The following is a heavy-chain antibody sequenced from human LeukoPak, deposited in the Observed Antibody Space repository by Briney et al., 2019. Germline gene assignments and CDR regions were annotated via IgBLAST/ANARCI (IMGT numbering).Heavy chain of an antibody. CDR2: VYYTGAT. V-gene: IGHV4-59*01. CDR1: GGSIGDYY. J-gene: IGHJ5*02. CDR3: ARCGNSYGTGYQFDP. Sequence: SETLSLTCTVSGGSIGDYYWSWVRQTPGKGLEWIGFVYYTGATNYNPSLKSRVMISLDTSKNQFSLNLNSVDAADTAVYFCARCGNSYGTGYQFDPWSQGTLVTVSS. D-gene: IGHD5-18*01.